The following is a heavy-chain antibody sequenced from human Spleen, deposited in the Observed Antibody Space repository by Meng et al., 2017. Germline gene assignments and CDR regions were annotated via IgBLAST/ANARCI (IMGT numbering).Heavy chain of an antibody. CDR1: GFTFSRYW. V-gene: IGHV3-33*08. D-gene: IGHD1-14*01. J-gene: IGHJ4*02. CDR2: IWYDGGNE. CDR3: ARGKPGLLDY. Sequence: GESLKISCAGSGFTFSRYWMSWVRQAPGKGLEWVALIWYDGGNEYYGDSVKGRFTISRDNSKNTLYLQMNSLRAEDTAVYYCARGKPGLLDYWGQGTLVTVSS.